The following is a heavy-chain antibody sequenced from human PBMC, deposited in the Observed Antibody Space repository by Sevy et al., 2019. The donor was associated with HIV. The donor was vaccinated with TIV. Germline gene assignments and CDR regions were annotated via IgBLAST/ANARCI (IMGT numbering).Heavy chain of an antibody. CDR2: IKSKTDGGTT. CDR3: TTYYYGSGSYYNDY. J-gene: IGHJ4*02. V-gene: IGHV3-15*01. CDR1: GFTFSNAW. Sequence: GGSLRLSCAASGFTFSNAWMSWVRQAPGKGLECVGRIKSKTDGGTTDYAAPVKGRFTISRDDSKNTLYLQMNSLKTEDTAVYYCTTYYYGSGSYYNDYWGQGTLVTVSS. D-gene: IGHD3-10*01.